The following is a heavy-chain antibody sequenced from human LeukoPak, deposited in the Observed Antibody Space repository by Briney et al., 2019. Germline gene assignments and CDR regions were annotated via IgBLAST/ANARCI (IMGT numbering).Heavy chain of an antibody. J-gene: IGHJ4*02. CDR2: INHSGST. V-gene: IGHV4-34*01. CDR1: GGSFSGYY. D-gene: IGHD3-22*01. CDR3: ARAGDYYDSSGQSPFDY. Sequence: SETLSLTCAVYGGSFSGYYWSWIRQPPGKGLEWIGEINHSGSTNYNPSLKSRVTISVDTSKNQFSLKLSSVTAADTAVYYCARAGDYYDSSGQSPFDYWGQGALVTVSS.